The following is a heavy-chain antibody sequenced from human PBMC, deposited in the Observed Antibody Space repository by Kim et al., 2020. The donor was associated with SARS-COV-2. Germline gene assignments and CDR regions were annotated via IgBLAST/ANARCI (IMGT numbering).Heavy chain of an antibody. CDR2: ISSSSSYI. D-gene: IGHD6-13*01. Sequence: GGSLRLSCAASGFTFSSYSMNWVRQAPGKGLEWVSSISSSSSYIYYADSVKGRFTISRDNAKNSLYLQMNSLRAEDTAVYYCARGSPSSSWFTLMSTAEANWGQGTLVTVSS. CDR3: ARGSPSSSWFTLMSTAEAN. CDR1: GFTFSSYS. V-gene: IGHV3-21*01. J-gene: IGHJ4*02.